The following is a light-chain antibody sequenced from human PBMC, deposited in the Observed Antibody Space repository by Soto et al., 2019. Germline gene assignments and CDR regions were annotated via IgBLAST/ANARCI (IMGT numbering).Light chain of an antibody. CDR2: ATS. Sequence: EIVLTQSPGTLSLSPGERATLSCRASQSVASSFLAWYQRKPGQAPRLLIFATSSRATGIPDRFSGSGSGTHFTLTISRLEPEDFALYYCQPYGNTPPTFGQGTKVEIK. V-gene: IGKV3-20*01. CDR3: QPYGNTPPT. CDR1: QSVASSF. J-gene: IGKJ2*01.